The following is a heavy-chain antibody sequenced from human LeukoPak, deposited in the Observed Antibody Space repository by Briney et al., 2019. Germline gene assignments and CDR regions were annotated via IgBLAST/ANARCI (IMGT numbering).Heavy chain of an antibody. CDR1: GGSISSSSYY. V-gene: IGHV4-39*07. CDR2: IYYSGST. D-gene: IGHD4-11*01. J-gene: IGHJ6*03. Sequence: PSETLSLTCTVSGGSISSSSYYWGWIRQPPGKGLEWIGSIYYSGSTYYNPSLKSRVTISVDTSKNQFSLKLSSVTAADTAVYYCARDVDYSNYLSYYYYYYMDVWGKGTTVTVSS. CDR3: ARDVDYSNYLSYYYYYYMDV.